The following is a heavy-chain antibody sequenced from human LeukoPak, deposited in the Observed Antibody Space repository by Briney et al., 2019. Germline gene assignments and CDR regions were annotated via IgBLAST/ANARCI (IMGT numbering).Heavy chain of an antibody. V-gene: IGHV3-7*01. Sequence: PGGSLRLSCAASGFTFSTYWMSWVRQAPGKGLEWVANINLDGSQTYYVDSVKGRFTASRDNAKNSLYLQMNSLRAEDTAVYYCAGANQFDFWGQGTLVTVSS. CDR1: GFTFSTYW. J-gene: IGHJ4*02. CDR2: INLDGSQT. D-gene: IGHD1-14*01. CDR3: AGANQFDF.